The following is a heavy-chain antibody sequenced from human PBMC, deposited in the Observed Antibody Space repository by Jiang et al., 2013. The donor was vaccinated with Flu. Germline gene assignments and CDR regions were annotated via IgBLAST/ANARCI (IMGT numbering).Heavy chain of an antibody. CDR2: TYYRSKWYN. CDR1: GDSVSTNSAA. D-gene: IGHD3-16*01. CDR3: ARYYDDNGGYFDY. J-gene: IGHJ4*02. Sequence: SQTLSLTCAISGDSVSTNSAAWNWIRQSPSRGLEWLGRTYYRSKWYNDYAVSVKSRITFSPDTSKNQFSLHLNSVTPEGTAVYYCARYYDDNGGYFDYWGQGTLVTVSS. V-gene: IGHV6-1*01.